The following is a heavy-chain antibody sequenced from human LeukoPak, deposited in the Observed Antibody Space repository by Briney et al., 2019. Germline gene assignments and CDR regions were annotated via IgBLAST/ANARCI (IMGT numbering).Heavy chain of an antibody. J-gene: IGHJ5*02. D-gene: IGHD3-10*01. CDR3: ARDGELWFGERYNWFDP. Sequence: ASVKVSCKASGYTFTSYGISWVRQAPGQGLEWMGWISAYNGNTNYAQKLQGRVTMTTDTSTSTAYMELRSLRSDDTAVYYCARDGELWFGERYNWFDPWGQGTLVTVSS. V-gene: IGHV1-18*01. CDR2: ISAYNGNT. CDR1: GYTFTSYG.